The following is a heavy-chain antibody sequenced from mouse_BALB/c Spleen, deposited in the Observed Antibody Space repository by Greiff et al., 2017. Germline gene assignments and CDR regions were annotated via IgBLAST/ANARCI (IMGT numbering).Heavy chain of an antibody. J-gene: IGHJ4*01. D-gene: IGHD2-4*01. V-gene: IGHV5-17*02. CDR3: ARSFYDYDVRYAMDY. Sequence: EVNLVESGGGLVQPGGSRKLSCAASGFTFSSFGMHWVRQAPEKGLEWVAYISSGSSTIYYADTVKGRFTISRDNPKNTLFLQMTSLRSEDTAMYYCARSFYDYDVRYAMDYWGQGTSVTVSS. CDR2: ISSGSSTI. CDR1: GFTFSSFG.